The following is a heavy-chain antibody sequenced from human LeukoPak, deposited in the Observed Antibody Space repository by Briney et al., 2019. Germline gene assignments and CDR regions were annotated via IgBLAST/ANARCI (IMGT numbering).Heavy chain of an antibody. CDR1: GFTFGDYA. CDR3: TRDSGYSFDY. Sequence: GGSLRLSCAVSGFTFGDYAMSWVRQAPGKGLEWVGYIRSNTYGGTTDYSASVNGRFTVSRDDSKSIAYLQMNSLKTEDTAVYYCTRDSGYSFDYWGRGTLVTVSS. CDR2: IRSNTYGGTT. J-gene: IGHJ4*02. D-gene: IGHD1-1*01. V-gene: IGHV3-49*04.